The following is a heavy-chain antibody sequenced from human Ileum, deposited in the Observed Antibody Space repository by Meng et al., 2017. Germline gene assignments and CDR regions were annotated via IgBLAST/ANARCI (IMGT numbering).Heavy chain of an antibody. V-gene: IGHV3-30*04. Sequence: GEFLKILCAASGFPFSSYAIHWVRQAPGKGLEWVTVISDDGSTKHYADSVKGRFTISRDNSKNTVYLQLNGLRAEDTALYYCTTLAGAATLDYWGQGTLVTVSS. J-gene: IGHJ4*02. CDR2: ISDDGSTK. CDR3: TTLAGAATLDY. D-gene: IGHD2/OR15-2a*01. CDR1: GFPFSSYA.